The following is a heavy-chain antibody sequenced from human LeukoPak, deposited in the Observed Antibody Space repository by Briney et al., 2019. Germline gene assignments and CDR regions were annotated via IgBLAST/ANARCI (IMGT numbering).Heavy chain of an antibody. J-gene: IGHJ3*02. CDR2: INPNSGGT. CDR1: GYTFTGYY. CDR3: ARDNGGNSSLGAFDI. Sequence: ASVKVSCKASGYTFTGYYMHWVRQAPGQGLEWMGWINPNSGGTNYAQKFQGRVTMTRDTSISTAYMELSSLRSEDTAVYYCARDNGGNSSLGAFDIWGQGTMVTVSS. V-gene: IGHV1-2*02. D-gene: IGHD4-23*01.